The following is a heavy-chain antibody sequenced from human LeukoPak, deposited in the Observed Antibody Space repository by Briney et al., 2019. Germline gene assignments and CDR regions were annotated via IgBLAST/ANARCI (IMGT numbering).Heavy chain of an antibody. Sequence: SQTLSLTCAISGDSVSRNSAAWNWIRQSPSRGLEWLGRTYYRSKWYNDYAVSVRSRITINADTSKNHFSLQLNSVTPEDTAVYYCARGLEDSSGYYSHFDYWGQGTLVTVSS. V-gene: IGHV6-1*01. CDR3: ARGLEDSSGYYSHFDY. D-gene: IGHD3-22*01. J-gene: IGHJ4*02. CDR1: GDSVSRNSAA. CDR2: TYYRSKWYN.